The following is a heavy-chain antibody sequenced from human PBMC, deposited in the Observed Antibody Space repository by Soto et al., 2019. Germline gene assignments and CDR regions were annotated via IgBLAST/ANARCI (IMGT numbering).Heavy chain of an antibody. CDR3: ARELWEPNCGGDCYSDYYYYGMDV. Sequence: GGSLRLSCAASGFTFSSYSMNWVRQAPGKGLEWVSSISSSSSYIYYADSVKGRFTISRDNAKNSLYLQMNSLRAEDTAVYYCARELWEPNCGGDCYSDYYYYGMDVWGQGTTVTVSS. CDR2: ISSSSSYI. CDR1: GFTFSSYS. J-gene: IGHJ6*02. D-gene: IGHD2-21*02. V-gene: IGHV3-21*01.